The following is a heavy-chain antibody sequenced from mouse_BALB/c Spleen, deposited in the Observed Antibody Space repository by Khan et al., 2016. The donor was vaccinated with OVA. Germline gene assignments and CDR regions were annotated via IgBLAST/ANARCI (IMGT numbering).Heavy chain of an antibody. CDR1: GYTFTDYN. CDR2: IYPGSDNT. Sequence: VQLQESGAELARPGASVKLSCKTSGYTFTDYNINWMRQRTGQGLEWIGEIYPGSDNTFYNEKFRGKATLTAAKSSSTAYMQLSSLTSEDSAVYFCAREGAAWFPYWGQGTLVTVSA. CDR3: AREGAAWFPY. V-gene: IGHV1-77*01. J-gene: IGHJ3*01.